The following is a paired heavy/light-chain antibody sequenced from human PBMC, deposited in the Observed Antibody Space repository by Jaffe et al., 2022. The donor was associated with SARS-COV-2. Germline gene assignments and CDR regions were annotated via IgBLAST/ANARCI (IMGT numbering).Heavy chain of an antibody. D-gene: IGHD6-13*01. CDR2: LRSNSYGGTA. J-gene: IGHJ6*03. CDR1: GFAFADHA. V-gene: IGHV3-49*03. Sequence: EVQLVESGGGLVQPGRSLRLSCTASGFAFADHALSWFRQAPGKGLEWVGFLRSNSYGGTADYAASVKGRFTISRDDSKSIAYLQINSLKVEDTAVYYCTRDLYSSIYYYYMDVWGKGTTVTVS. CDR3: TRDLYSSIYYYYMDV.
Light chain of an antibody. V-gene: IGLV3-19*01. CDR3: NSRDSSGDPYV. CDR1: SLRKYY. J-gene: IGLJ1*01. Sequence: SSELTQDPDVSVALGQTVRITCQGDSLRKYYASWYQQKPGQAPILVIYGTNNRPSGIPDRFSGSSSGNTASLLITGAQAEDEADYYCNSRDSSGDPYVFGTGTKVTVL. CDR2: GTN.